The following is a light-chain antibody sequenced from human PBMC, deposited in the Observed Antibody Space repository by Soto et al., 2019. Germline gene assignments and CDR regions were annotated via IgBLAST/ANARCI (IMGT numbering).Light chain of an antibody. CDR3: QKRSNWLTWT. J-gene: IGKJ1*01. V-gene: IGKV3-11*01. Sequence: EIVLTQSPATLSLSPGERATLSCRASQSVSSYLAWYQQKPGQAPRLLIYDASNRATGIPARFSGSGSGTDFTLTISRLEPEDFAVYYCQKRSNWLTWTVGQGNKVEIK. CDR1: QSVSSY. CDR2: DAS.